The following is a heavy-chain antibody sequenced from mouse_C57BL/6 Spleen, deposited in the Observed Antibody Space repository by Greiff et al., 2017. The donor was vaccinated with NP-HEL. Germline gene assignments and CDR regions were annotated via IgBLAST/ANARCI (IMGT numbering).Heavy chain of an antibody. CDR2: ISDGGSYT. V-gene: IGHV5-4*01. Sequence: EVQLVESGGGLVKPGGSLKLSCAASGFTFSSYAMSWVRQTPEKRLEWVATISDGGSYTYYPDNVKGRFTISRDNAKNNLYLQMSHLKSEDTAMYYCARDGGITTVVAKVYFDYWGQGTTLTVSS. D-gene: IGHD1-1*01. CDR3: ARDGGITTVVAKVYFDY. J-gene: IGHJ2*01. CDR1: GFTFSSYA.